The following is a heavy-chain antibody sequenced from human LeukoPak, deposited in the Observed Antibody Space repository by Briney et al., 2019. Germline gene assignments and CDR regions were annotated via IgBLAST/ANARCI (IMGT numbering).Heavy chain of an antibody. D-gene: IGHD6-25*01. Sequence: GGSLRLSCAASGFTFSSYAMNWVRQAPGKGLARVATISRSDGTTYYAGSVKGRFTISRDNSKNIVSLQMNSLRAEDTAVYYCTREFPSIAAAGDWGQGTLVTVSS. CDR1: GFTFSSYA. CDR2: ISRSDGTT. V-gene: IGHV3-23*01. J-gene: IGHJ4*02. CDR3: TREFPSIAAAGD.